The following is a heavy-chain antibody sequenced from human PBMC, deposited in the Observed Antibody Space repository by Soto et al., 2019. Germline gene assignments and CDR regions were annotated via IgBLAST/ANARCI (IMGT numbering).Heavy chain of an antibody. D-gene: IGHD1-7*01. CDR2: INAGNGNT. V-gene: IGHV1-3*01. CDR3: ARPVQLELLNSHFDY. J-gene: IGHJ4*02. CDR1: GYTFTSYA. Sequence: QVQLVQSGAEVKKPGASVKVSCKASGYTFTSYAMHWVRQAPGQRLEWMGWINAGNGNTKYSQKFQGRVTITRDTAASTAYMERSSLRSEDTAVYYGARPVQLELLNSHFDYCGQGTLVTVSS.